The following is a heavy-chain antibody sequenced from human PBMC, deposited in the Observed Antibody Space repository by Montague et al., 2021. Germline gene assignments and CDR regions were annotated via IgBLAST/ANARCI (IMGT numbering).Heavy chain of an antibody. D-gene: IGHD4-17*01. Sequence: SLRLSCAASGFTFSRYWMHWVRQAPGKGLVWVSRINSDGSSTSYADSVKGRFTISRDNAKNTLYLQMNSLRAEDTAVYYCARQATVTTEVGWNYFDYWGQETLVTVSS. CDR2: INSDGSST. CDR1: GFTFSRYW. J-gene: IGHJ4*02. CDR3: ARQATVTTEVGWNYFDY. V-gene: IGHV3-74*01.